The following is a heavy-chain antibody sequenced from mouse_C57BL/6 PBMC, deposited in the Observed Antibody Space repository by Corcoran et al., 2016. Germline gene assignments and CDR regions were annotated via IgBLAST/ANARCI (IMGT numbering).Heavy chain of an antibody. CDR1: GYTFTSYD. Sequence: QVQLQQSGPELVKPGASVKLSCKASGYTFTSYDINWVKQRPGQGLEWIGWIYPRDGSTKYNEKFKGNATLTVDTSSSTAYMELHSLTSEDSAVYFCARPYYYGSRYWYFDVWGTGTTVTVSS. CDR2: IYPRDGST. V-gene: IGHV1-85*01. CDR3: ARPYYYGSRYWYFDV. D-gene: IGHD1-1*01. J-gene: IGHJ1*03.